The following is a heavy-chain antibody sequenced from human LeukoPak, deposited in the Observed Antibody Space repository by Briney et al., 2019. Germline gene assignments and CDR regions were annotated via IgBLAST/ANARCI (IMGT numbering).Heavy chain of an antibody. J-gene: IGHJ4*02. CDR1: GFTFSSYG. CDR3: ARGYLERRI. V-gene: IGHV3-30*03. Sequence: GRSLRLSCAASGFTFSSYGMHWVRQAPGKGLEWVAVISYDGSNKYYADSVKGRFTISRDNAKNSLYLQMNSLRAEDTAVYYCARGYLERRIWGQGTLVTVSS. D-gene: IGHD1-1*01. CDR2: ISYDGSNK.